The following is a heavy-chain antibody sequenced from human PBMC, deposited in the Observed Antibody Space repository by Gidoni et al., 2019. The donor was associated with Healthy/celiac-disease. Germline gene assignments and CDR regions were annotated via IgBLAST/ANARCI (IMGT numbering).Heavy chain of an antibody. Sequence: QVQLQESGPGLVKPSQTLSLTCTVSGGSISSGSYYWRWIRQPAGKGLEWIGRIYTSGSTNYNPSLKSRVTISVDTSKNQFSLKLSSVTAADTAVYYCASYIAAAGSFDYWGQGTLVTVSS. V-gene: IGHV4-61*02. CDR2: IYTSGST. CDR3: ASYIAAAGSFDY. J-gene: IGHJ4*02. CDR1: GGSISSGSYY. D-gene: IGHD6-13*01.